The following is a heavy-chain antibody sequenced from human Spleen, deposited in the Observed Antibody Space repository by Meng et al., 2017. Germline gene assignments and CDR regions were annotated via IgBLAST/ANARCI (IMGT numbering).Heavy chain of an antibody. D-gene: IGHD1-1*01. Sequence: LRESAPGLLRPSETLSLTGPVSGGSFSRGLHYWGWIRQAPGRGLEWIAYIHYSGSTNYSPSLKSRVTISRDPSRNQFSLTLSSVTAADTAVYYCARDPHTTGTFDYWGPGILVTVSS. V-gene: IGHV4-61*01. CDR3: ARDPHTTGTFDY. CDR1: GGSFSRGLHY. CDR2: IHYSGST. J-gene: IGHJ4*02.